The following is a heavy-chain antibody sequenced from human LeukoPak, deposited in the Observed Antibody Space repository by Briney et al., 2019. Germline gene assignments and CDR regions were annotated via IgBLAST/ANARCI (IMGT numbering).Heavy chain of an antibody. CDR1: GGSFSGYY. D-gene: IGHD3-9*01. CDR3: ARERPSYYDILTGYYPRSLPYYFDY. J-gene: IGHJ4*02. V-gene: IGHV4-34*01. Sequence: PSETLSLTCAVYGGSFSGYYWSWIRQPPGKGLEWIGEINHSGSTNYNPSLKSRATISVDTSKNQFSLKLSSVTAADTAVYYCARERPSYYDILTGYYPRSLPYYFDYWGQGTLVTVSS. CDR2: INHSGST.